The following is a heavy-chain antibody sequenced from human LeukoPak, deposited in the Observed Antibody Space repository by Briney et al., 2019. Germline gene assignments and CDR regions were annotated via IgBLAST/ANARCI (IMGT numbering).Heavy chain of an antibody. V-gene: IGHV3-33*01. D-gene: IGHD3-10*01. J-gene: IGHJ6*02. CDR2: IWYDGSNK. CDR1: GFTFSSYG. Sequence: PGGSLRLSCATSGFTFSSYGMHWVRQAPGKGLEWVAVIWYDGSNKYYADSVKGRFTISRDNSKNTLYLQMNSLRAEDTAVYYCARDGSYGSGSYYLYYYYGMDVWGQGTTVTVSS. CDR3: ARDGSYGSGSYYLYYYYGMDV.